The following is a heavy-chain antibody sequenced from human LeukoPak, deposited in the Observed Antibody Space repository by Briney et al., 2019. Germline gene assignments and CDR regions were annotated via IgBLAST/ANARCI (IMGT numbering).Heavy chain of an antibody. D-gene: IGHD5-18*01. CDR2: ISSSGSTI. CDR3: GRDRLLDTATSDAFDI. J-gene: IGHJ3*02. V-gene: IGHV3-48*03. Sequence: PGGSLRLSCAASGFTFSSYEMNWVRQAPGKGLEWVSYISSSGSTIYYADSVKGRFTISRDNAKNSLYLQMNSLRAEDTAVYYCGRDRLLDTATSDAFDIWGQGTMVTVSS. CDR1: GFTFSSYE.